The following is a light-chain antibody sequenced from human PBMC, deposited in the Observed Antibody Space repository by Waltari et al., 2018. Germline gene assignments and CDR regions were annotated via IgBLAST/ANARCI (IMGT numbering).Light chain of an antibody. CDR3: CSYAGNFNLI. V-gene: IGLV2-11*01. CDR1: SSDVGAYKY. J-gene: IGLJ2*01. CDR2: DVR. Sequence: QSALTQPRSVSASPGQSVTISCPGTSSDVGAYKYVSWYQQHPGKAPTVIIFDVRERPSGVPHRFSGSKSGNTASLSISGLQADDEADYYCCSYAGNFNLIFGGGTTVTVL.